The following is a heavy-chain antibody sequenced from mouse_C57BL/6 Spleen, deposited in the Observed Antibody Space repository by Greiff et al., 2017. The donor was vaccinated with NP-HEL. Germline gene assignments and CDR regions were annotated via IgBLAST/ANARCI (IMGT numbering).Heavy chain of an antibody. Sequence: VQLQQSGPGLVQPSQSLSITCTVSGFSLTSYGVHWVRQSPGKGLEWLGVIWSGGSTDYNAAFISRLSISKDNSKSQVFFKMNSLQADDTAIYYCARGVATYWYFDVWGTGTTVTVSS. D-gene: IGHD1-1*01. J-gene: IGHJ1*03. CDR3: ARGVATYWYFDV. V-gene: IGHV2-2*01. CDR2: IWSGGST. CDR1: GFSLTSYG.